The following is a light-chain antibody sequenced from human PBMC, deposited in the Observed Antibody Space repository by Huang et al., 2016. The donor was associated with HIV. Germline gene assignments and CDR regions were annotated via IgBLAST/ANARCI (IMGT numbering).Light chain of an antibody. Sequence: ETVMTQSPVTLSVSPGDRASLSCRSSQLVSSHLAWYQQKPGQAPSLLIYAASTRATGCPARFSGSGAGTEFTLTISTLQSEDSAVYYCQQYNDFRSTFGPGTRVEIK. CDR2: AAS. CDR3: QQYNDFRST. CDR1: QLVSSH. V-gene: IGKV3-15*01. J-gene: IGKJ3*01.